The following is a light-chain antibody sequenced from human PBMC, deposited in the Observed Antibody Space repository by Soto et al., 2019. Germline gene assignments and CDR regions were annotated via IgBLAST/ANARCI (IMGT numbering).Light chain of an antibody. CDR1: SSNIGSNT. V-gene: IGLV1-44*01. J-gene: IGLJ1*01. CDR2: SNN. Sequence: QSVLTQPPSASGTPGQRVTISCSGSSSNIGSNTVNWYQQLPGTAPKLLIYSNNQQPSGVPDRFSGSKSGTSASLAISGLQSEDEADYYCAAWDDSLNACYVFGTGTKVTVL. CDR3: AAWDDSLNACYV.